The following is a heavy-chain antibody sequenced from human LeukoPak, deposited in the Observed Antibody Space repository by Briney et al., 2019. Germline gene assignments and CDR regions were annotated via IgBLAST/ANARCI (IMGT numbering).Heavy chain of an antibody. CDR1: GFTFSDYY. J-gene: IGHJ4*02. CDR2: ISSSGSTI. CDR3: AKDAMRGLRDRVGY. V-gene: IGHV3-11*01. Sequence: GGSLRLSCAASGFTFSDYYMSWIRQAPGKGLEWVSYISSSGSTIYYADSVKGRFTISRDNSKNTLYLQMNSLRAEDTAVYYCAKDAMRGLRDRVGYWGQGTLVTVSS. D-gene: IGHD4-17*01.